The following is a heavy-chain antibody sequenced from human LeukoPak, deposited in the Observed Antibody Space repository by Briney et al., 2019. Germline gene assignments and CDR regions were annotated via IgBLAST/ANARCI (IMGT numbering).Heavy chain of an antibody. V-gene: IGHV1-2*04. Sequence: ASVKVSCKASGYTFTGYYMHWVRQAPGQGLEWMGWINPNSGGTNYAQKFQGWVTMTRDTSISTAYMELSRLRSDDTAVYYCAREYYYDSSGYYYSGQLHAFDIWGQGTMVTVSS. CDR1: GYTFTGYY. D-gene: IGHD3-22*01. J-gene: IGHJ3*02. CDR2: INPNSGGT. CDR3: AREYYYDSSGYYYSGQLHAFDI.